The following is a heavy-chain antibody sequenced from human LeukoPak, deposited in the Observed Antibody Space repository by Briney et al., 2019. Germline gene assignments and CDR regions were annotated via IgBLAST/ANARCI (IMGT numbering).Heavy chain of an antibody. Sequence: PGASLRLSCAASGFTFSSYAMSWVRQAPGKGLEWVSAISGSGGSTYYTDSVKGRFTISRDNSKNTLYLQMNSLRAEDTAVYYCAKGGGSYSYYFDYWGRGTLVTVSS. CDR1: GFTFSSYA. CDR3: AKGGGSYSYYFDY. CDR2: ISGSGGST. D-gene: IGHD1-26*01. J-gene: IGHJ4*02. V-gene: IGHV3-23*01.